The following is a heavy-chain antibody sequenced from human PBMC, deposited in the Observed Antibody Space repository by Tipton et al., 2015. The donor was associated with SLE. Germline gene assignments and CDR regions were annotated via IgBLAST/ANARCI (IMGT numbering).Heavy chain of an antibody. J-gene: IGHJ4*02. CDR1: GFTFSSYG. D-gene: IGHD1-26*01. V-gene: IGHV3-33*01. Sequence: RSLRLSCAASGFTFSSYGMHWVRQAPGKGLEWVAVIWYDGSNKYYADSVKGRFTISRDNSKNTLYLQMNSLRAEDTAVYYCARGSVGSLRGHYFDYWGQGTLVTVSS. CDR2: IWYDGSNK. CDR3: ARGSVGSLRGHYFDY.